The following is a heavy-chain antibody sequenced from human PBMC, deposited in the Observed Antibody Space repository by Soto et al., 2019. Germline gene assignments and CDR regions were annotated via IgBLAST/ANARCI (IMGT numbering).Heavy chain of an antibody. Sequence: LTCAVSGDSFAEYYWRCISHPRGKGLTCIGYINSSGSDNYNPPLKSRVTLQIDTSKNQIYLTLNSVTAADTAVYFCARVGNTSSIDAFDIWGQG. CDR3: ARVGNTSSIDAFDI. CDR2: INSSGSD. CDR1: GDSFAEYY. D-gene: IGHD6-13*01. V-gene: IGHV4-59*01. J-gene: IGHJ3*02.